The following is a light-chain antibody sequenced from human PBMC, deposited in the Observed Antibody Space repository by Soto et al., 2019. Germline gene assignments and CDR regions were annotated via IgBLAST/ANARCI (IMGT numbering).Light chain of an antibody. CDR1: QDISKN. V-gene: IGKV1-33*01. J-gene: IGKJ5*01. CDR2: DAS. Sequence: IQMTQSPSSLSASVGDRVTITCQASQDISKNLNWYQQKPGKAPKLLIYDASSLQTGVPSRFSGSGSAPLFTFTISSLQPEDVAAYYCEQYDDHLPITYGQGTRLEIK. CDR3: EQYDDHLPIT.